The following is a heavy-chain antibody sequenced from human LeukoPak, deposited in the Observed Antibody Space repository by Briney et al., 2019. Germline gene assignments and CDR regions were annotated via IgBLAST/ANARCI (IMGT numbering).Heavy chain of an antibody. CDR1: GFTFSSYA. D-gene: IGHD2-2*01. J-gene: IGHJ4*02. CDR2: ISSNGGST. CDR3: VKGNCSSTSCYPDY. Sequence: GGSLRLSCSASGFTFSSYAMHWVRQAPGKGLEYGSAISSNGGSTYYADSVKGRFTISRDNSKNTLYLQMSSLRAEDTAVYYCVKGNCSSTSCYPDYWGQGTLVTVSS. V-gene: IGHV3-64D*06.